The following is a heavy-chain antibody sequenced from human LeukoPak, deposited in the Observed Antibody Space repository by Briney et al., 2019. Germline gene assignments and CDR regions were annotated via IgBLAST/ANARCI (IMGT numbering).Heavy chain of an antibody. Sequence: GGSLRLSCAASGFTFSSYSMNWVRQAPGKGLEWVSSISSSSSYIYYADSVKGRFTISRDNAKNSLYLQMNSLRAEDTAVYYCARDLKHYYGYYYMDVWGKGTTVTISS. J-gene: IGHJ6*03. CDR1: GFTFSSYS. CDR3: ARDLKHYYGYYYMDV. D-gene: IGHD3-10*01. V-gene: IGHV3-21*01. CDR2: ISSSSSYI.